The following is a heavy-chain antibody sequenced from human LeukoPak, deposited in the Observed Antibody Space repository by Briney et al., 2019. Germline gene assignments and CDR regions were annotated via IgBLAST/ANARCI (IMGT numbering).Heavy chain of an antibody. V-gene: IGHV4-34*01. J-gene: IGHJ5*02. CDR1: GGSFSGYY. CDR3: ARGGGGMRIYGKNWFDP. Sequence: SETLSLTCAVYGGSFSGYYWSWIRQPPGKGLEWIGEINHSGSTNNNPSLKSRVTISVDTSKNQFSLKLSSVTAADTAVYYCARGGGGMRIYGKNWFDPWGQGTLVTVSS. D-gene: IGHD3-16*01. CDR2: INHSGST.